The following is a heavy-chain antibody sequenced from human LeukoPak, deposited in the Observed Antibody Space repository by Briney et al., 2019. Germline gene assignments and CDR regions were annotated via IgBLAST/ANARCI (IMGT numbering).Heavy chain of an antibody. V-gene: IGHV1-69*06. J-gene: IGHJ4*02. CDR1: GGTFSSYG. CDR2: IIPIFGTA. CDR3: ASSNIAVAVPTYIDY. Sequence: ASVKVSCKASGGTFSSYGISWVRQAPGQGLEWMGGIIPIFGTAYYAQNFHDRVTITADKSTSTAYMELSSLRSEDTAVYYCASSNIAVAVPTYIDYWGQGILVTVSS. D-gene: IGHD6-19*01.